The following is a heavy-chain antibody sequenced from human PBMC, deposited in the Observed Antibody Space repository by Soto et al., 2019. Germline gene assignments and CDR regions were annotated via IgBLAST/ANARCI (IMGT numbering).Heavy chain of an antibody. J-gene: IGHJ6*02. V-gene: IGHV3-74*01. CDR3: ARDPLIGNTDYGLDV. Sequence: GGSLRLSCAASGFTFSSFWMHWVRQAPGKGLVWVSCINNDGSSTAYADSVKGRFTISRDNAKGTLYLQVTSLRAEDTAVYYCARDPLIGNTDYGLDVWGQGTTVTVSS. CDR2: INNDGSST. CDR1: GFTFSSFW. D-gene: IGHD2-21*01.